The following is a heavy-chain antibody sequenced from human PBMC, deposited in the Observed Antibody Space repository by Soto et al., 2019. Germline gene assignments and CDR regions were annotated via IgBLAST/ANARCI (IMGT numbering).Heavy chain of an antibody. Sequence: GGSLRLCCTACGFTFGDYAMSWFRQAPGKGLEWVGFIRSKTYAETTEYAASVKGRFTISRDDSKSIGYLQMNSLKTEDTAVYYCTRDRSTVATLNFDYWGQGTLVTVSS. V-gene: IGHV3-49*03. CDR2: IRSKTYAETT. CDR1: GFTFGDYA. D-gene: IGHD5-12*01. J-gene: IGHJ4*02. CDR3: TRDRSTVATLNFDY.